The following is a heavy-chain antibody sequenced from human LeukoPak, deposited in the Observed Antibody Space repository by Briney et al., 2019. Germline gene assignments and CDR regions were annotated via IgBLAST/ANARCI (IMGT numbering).Heavy chain of an antibody. D-gene: IGHD6-13*01. J-gene: IGHJ5*02. CDR2: ISGSGGST. V-gene: IGHV3-23*01. CDR1: GFTFSSYA. CDR3: AKHSPPGYSSSWYGNWFDP. Sequence: GGSLRLSCAASGFTFSSYAMSWVRQAPGKGLEWVSAISGSGGSTYYADSVKGRFTISRDNSKNTLYLQMNSLRAEDTAVYYGAKHSPPGYSSSWYGNWFDPWGQGTLVTVSS.